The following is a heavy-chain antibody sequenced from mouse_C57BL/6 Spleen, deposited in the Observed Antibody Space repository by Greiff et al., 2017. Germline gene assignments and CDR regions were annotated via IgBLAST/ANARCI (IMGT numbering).Heavy chain of an antibody. V-gene: IGHV1-18*01. CDR1: GYTFTDYN. J-gene: IGHJ4*01. CDR2: INPNTGGT. Sequence: EVQLQQSGPELVKPGASVKIPCKASGYTFTDYNMDWVKQSHGKSLAWIGDINPNTGGTIYNQKFKGKATLTADNSSSTAYMELRSLTSEDTAVYYWARVEYDVCYAMDYWGQGTSVTVSS. D-gene: IGHD2-4*01. CDR3: ARVEYDVCYAMDY.